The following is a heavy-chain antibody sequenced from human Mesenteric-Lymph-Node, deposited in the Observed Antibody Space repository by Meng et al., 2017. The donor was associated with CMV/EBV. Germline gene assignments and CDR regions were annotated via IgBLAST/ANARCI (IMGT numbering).Heavy chain of an antibody. CDR1: GGSFSGYY. Sequence: SETLSLTCAVYGGSFSGYYWSWIRQPPGKGLEWIGEINHSGSTNYNPSLKSRVTLSVDTSKNQFSLKLSSVTAADTAVYYCARGDGDFWSGYYYYFDYWGQGTLVTVSS. CDR3: ARGDGDFWSGYYYYFDY. V-gene: IGHV4-34*01. CDR2: INHSGST. J-gene: IGHJ4*02. D-gene: IGHD3-3*01.